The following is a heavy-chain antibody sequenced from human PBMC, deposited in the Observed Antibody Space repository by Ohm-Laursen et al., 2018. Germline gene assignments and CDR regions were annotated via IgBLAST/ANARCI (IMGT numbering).Heavy chain of an antibody. CDR2: ISGSGGST. D-gene: IGHD2-15*01. V-gene: IGHV3-23*01. CDR3: ARLALPLYCSGGSCYSHWFDP. Sequence: SLRLSCTASGFTFSSYGMHWVRQAPGKGLEWVSAISGSGGSTYYADSVKGRFTISRDNSKNTLYLQMNSLRAEDTAVYYCARLALPLYCSGGSCYSHWFDPWGQGTLVTVSS. CDR1: GFTFSSYG. J-gene: IGHJ5*02.